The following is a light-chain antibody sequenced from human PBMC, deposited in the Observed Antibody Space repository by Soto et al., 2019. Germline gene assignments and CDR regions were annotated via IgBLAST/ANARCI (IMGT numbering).Light chain of an antibody. CDR1: QSVRSNY. CDR3: QQYSSSPFT. V-gene: IGKV3-20*01. Sequence: EIVLTQSPGTLSLSPGERAIFSCRASQSVRSNYLAWYQQRSGQAPRLLIYGVSSRDTGVPDRFSGSGSGTDFTLTISRLEPEDFALYYCQQYSSSPFTFGPGTKVDSK. CDR2: GVS. J-gene: IGKJ3*01.